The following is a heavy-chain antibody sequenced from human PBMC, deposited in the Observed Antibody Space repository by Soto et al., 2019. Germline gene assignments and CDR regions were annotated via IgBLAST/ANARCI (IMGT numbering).Heavy chain of an antibody. CDR1: GYTFTTYG. V-gene: IGHV1-18*04. CDR3: ARENYYGSGTYPTYYFYYGMAV. J-gene: IGHJ6*02. D-gene: IGHD3-10*01. Sequence: ASVKVSCKTSGYTFTTYGISWVRQAPGQGLEWMGWISAYNGNTIYAQKLQGRVTMTTDTSTTTAYMELRSLRSDDTAVYYCARENYYGSGTYPTYYFYYGMAVWG. CDR2: ISAYNGNT.